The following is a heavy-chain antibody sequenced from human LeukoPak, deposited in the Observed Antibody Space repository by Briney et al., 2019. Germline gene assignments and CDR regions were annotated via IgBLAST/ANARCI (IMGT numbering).Heavy chain of an antibody. J-gene: IGHJ4*02. CDR3: AKDLYSKYVGHFDY. CDR1: GFTFSSYG. V-gene: IGHV3-30*02. Sequence: GGSLRLSCAASGFTFSSYGMHWVRQAPGKGLEWVAFIRYDGSNKYYADSVKGRFTISRDNSKNTLYLQMNSLRAEDTAVYYCAKDLYSKYVGHFDYWGQGTLVTVSS. CDR2: IRYDGSNK. D-gene: IGHD4-11*01.